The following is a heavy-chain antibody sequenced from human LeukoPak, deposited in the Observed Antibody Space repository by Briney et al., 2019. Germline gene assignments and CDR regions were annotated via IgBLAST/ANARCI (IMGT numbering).Heavy chain of an antibody. D-gene: IGHD3-22*01. CDR1: GGSISSSSYY. Sequence: PSETLSLTCTVSGGSISSSSYYWGWIRQPPGKGLVWIGSIYYSGSTYYNPSLKSRVTISVDTSKNQFSLKLSSVTAADTAVYFCAREDYYNSGGYYLDYWGQGTLVTVSS. V-gene: IGHV4-39*07. J-gene: IGHJ4*02. CDR2: IYYSGST. CDR3: AREDYYNSGGYYLDY.